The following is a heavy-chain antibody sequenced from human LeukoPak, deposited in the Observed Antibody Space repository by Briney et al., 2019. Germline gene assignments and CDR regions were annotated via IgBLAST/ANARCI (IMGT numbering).Heavy chain of an antibody. J-gene: IGHJ3*02. V-gene: IGHV4-59*01. D-gene: IGHD3-9*01. CDR2: IYYSGST. Sequence: AETLPLTCTVSGGSISIYYWIWIRQPPAKGPEWMGYIYYSGSTNYNPSLKSRVTISVDTSKNQFSLKLSSVTAADTAVYYCARLLRYFDWPMAAFDIWGQGTMVTVSS. CDR3: ARLLRYFDWPMAAFDI. CDR1: GGSISIYY.